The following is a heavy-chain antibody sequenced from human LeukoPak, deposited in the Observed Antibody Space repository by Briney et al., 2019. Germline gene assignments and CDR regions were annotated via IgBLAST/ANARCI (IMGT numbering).Heavy chain of an antibody. CDR3: ARAWYSSGYNWFDP. J-gene: IGHJ5*02. D-gene: IGHD6-19*01. Sequence: GGSLRLSCAASGFTFSTFAMIWVRQPPGKGLEWVSSIFPSGGEIHYADSVRGRFTISRDNSKSTLSLQMNSLRAEDTAIYYCARAWYSSGYNWFDPWGQGTLVTVSS. CDR2: IFPSGGEI. CDR1: GFTFSTFA. V-gene: IGHV3-23*01.